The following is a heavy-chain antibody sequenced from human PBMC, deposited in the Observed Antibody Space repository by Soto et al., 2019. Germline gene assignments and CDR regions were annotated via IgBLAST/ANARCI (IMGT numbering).Heavy chain of an antibody. CDR3: ARDFHYGSGSYFLI. D-gene: IGHD3-10*01. V-gene: IGHV4-31*03. J-gene: IGHJ4*02. Sequence: SETLSLTCTVSGGSISSGGYYWSWIRQHPGKGLEWIGYIYYSGSTYYNPSLKSRVTISVDTSKSQFSLKLSSVTAADTAVYYCARDFHYGSGSYFLIWGQGTLVTAPQ. CDR1: GGSISSGGYY. CDR2: IYYSGST.